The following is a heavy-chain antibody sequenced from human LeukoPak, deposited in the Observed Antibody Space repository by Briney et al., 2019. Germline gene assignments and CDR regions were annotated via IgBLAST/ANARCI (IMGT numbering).Heavy chain of an antibody. CDR2: IYYSGST. V-gene: IGHV4-39*07. CDR3: ARAGAHYYDSSGYYQFDY. Sequence: SETLSLTCSVSGGSISSSSYYWGWIRQPPGKGLEWIGRIYYSGSTYYNPSLKSRVTISVATSKNQFSLKLSSVTAADTAVYYCARAGAHYYDSSGYYQFDYWGQGTLVTVSS. D-gene: IGHD3-22*01. J-gene: IGHJ4*02. CDR1: GGSISSSSYY.